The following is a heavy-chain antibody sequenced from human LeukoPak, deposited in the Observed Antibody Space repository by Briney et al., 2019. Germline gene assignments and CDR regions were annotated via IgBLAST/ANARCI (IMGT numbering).Heavy chain of an antibody. D-gene: IGHD3-22*01. CDR1: GGSISSYY. CDR2: IYTSGST. CDR3: ARDWRSAYYLSWFDP. Sequence: SETLSLTCTVSGGSISSYYWSWIRQPAGKGLEWIGRIYTSGSTNYNPSLKSRVTMSVDTSKNQFSLKLSSVTAADTAVYYCARDWRSAYYLSWFDPWDQGTLVTVSS. V-gene: IGHV4-4*07. J-gene: IGHJ5*02.